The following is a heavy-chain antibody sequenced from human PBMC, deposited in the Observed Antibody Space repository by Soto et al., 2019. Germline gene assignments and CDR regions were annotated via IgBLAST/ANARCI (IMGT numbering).Heavy chain of an antibody. V-gene: IGHV3-15*01. Sequence: GGSLRLSCAASGFTFSNALMSWVRQAPGKGLEWVDRIKSKTDGGTTDYAAPVKGRFTISRDDSKNTLYLQMNSLKTEDTAVYYCTTDSGSYYGLDYWGQRTL. CDR2: IKSKTDGGTT. D-gene: IGHD1-26*01. J-gene: IGHJ4*02. CDR3: TTDSGSYYGLDY. CDR1: GFTFSNAL.